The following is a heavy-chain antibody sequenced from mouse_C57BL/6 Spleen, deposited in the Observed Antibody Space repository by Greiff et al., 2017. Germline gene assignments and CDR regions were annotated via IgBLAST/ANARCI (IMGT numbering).Heavy chain of an antibody. J-gene: IGHJ3*01. Sequence: VQLQQSGPGLVQPSQSLSITCPVSGFSLPSYGVHWVRQSPGKGLEWLGVIWSGGSTDYNAAFISRLSISKDNSKSQVFFKMNSLQADDTAIYYCARKGDSSGGFAYWGQGTLVTVSA. V-gene: IGHV2-2*01. CDR3: ARKGDSSGGFAY. D-gene: IGHD3-2*02. CDR2: IWSGGST. CDR1: GFSLPSYG.